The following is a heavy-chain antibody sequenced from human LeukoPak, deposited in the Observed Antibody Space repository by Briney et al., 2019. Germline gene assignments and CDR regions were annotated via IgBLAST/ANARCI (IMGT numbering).Heavy chain of an antibody. Sequence: SVKVSCKASGGTFSSYAISWVRQAPGQGLEWMGGIIPIFGTANYAQKFQGRVTITADESTSTAYMELSSLRSEDTAVYYCARRQRYYYDSSGYYHYFDYWGQGTLVTVSS. CDR2: IIPIFGTA. D-gene: IGHD3-22*01. J-gene: IGHJ4*02. V-gene: IGHV1-69*13. CDR3: ARRQRYYYDSSGYYHYFDY. CDR1: GGTFSSYA.